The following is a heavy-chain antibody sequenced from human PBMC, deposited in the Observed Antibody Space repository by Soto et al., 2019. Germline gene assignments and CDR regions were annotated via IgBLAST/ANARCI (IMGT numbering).Heavy chain of an antibody. V-gene: IGHV1-69*08. CDR2: IIPILGIA. Sequence: QVQLVQSGAEVKKPGSSVKVSCKASGGTFSSYTISWVRQAPGQGLEWMGRIIPILGIANYAQKFQGRVTITXXKXTXXAYMELSSLRSEDTAVYYCARDLEAVSSGYFDLDYWGQGTLVTVSS. CDR3: ARDLEAVSSGYFDLDY. D-gene: IGHD3-22*01. J-gene: IGHJ4*02. CDR1: GGTFSSYT.